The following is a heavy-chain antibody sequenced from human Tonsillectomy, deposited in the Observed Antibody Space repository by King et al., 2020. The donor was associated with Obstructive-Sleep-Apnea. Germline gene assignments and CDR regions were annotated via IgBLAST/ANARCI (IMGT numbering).Heavy chain of an antibody. Sequence: HVQLVESGGGVVQPGGSLRLSCAASGFTFSSYGMHWVRQAPGKGLEWVAFIRYDGSNKYYADSVKGRFTISRDNSKNTLYLQMNSLRAEDTAVYYCAKDYGSSWTYYFDYWGQGTLVTVSS. CDR1: GFTFSSYG. D-gene: IGHD6-13*01. CDR2: IRYDGSNK. J-gene: IGHJ4*02. CDR3: AKDYGSSWTYYFDY. V-gene: IGHV3-30*02.